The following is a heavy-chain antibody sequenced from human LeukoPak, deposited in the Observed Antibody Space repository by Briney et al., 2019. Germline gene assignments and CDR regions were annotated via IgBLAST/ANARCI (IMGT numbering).Heavy chain of an antibody. CDR2: IIPIFGTA. CDR3: AREEGGYKNWYFDL. J-gene: IGHJ2*01. CDR1: GGTFSSYA. D-gene: IGHD5-24*01. V-gene: IGHV1-69*13. Sequence: SVKVSCKASGGTFSSYAISWVRQAPGQGLEWMGGIIPIFGTANYAQKFQGRVTITADESTGTAYMELSSLRSEDTAVYYCAREEGGYKNWYFDLWGRGTLVTVSS.